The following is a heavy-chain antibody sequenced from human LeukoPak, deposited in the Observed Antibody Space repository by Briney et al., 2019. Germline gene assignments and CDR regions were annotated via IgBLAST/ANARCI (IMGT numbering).Heavy chain of an antibody. Sequence: ASMKVSCKVSGYTLTELSMHWVRQAPGKGLEWMGGFDPEDGETIYAQKFQGRVTMTEDTSTDTAYMELSSLRSEDTAVYYCATASLGYCSGGSCPYYYGMDVWGQGTTVTVSS. CDR3: ATASLGYCSGGSCPYYYGMDV. V-gene: IGHV1-24*01. D-gene: IGHD2-15*01. J-gene: IGHJ6*02. CDR2: FDPEDGET. CDR1: GYTLTELS.